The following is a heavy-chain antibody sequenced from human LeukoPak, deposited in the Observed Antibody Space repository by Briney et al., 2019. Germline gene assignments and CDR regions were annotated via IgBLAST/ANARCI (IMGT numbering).Heavy chain of an antibody. Sequence: GGSLRLSCAASGFTFSSYWMSWVRQAPGKGLEWVANIKQDGSHQSYVDSVKGRFTISRDNAKNSLYLQMNSLRAEDTAVYYCVRAPRVVSGYQYYFDYWDQGTLVTVSS. CDR3: VRAPRVVSGYQYYFDY. D-gene: IGHD3-22*01. CDR1: GFTFSSYW. CDR2: IKQDGSHQ. V-gene: IGHV3-7*04. J-gene: IGHJ4*02.